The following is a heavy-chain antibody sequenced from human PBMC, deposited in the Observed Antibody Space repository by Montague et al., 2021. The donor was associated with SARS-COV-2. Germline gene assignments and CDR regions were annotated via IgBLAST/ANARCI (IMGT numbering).Heavy chain of an antibody. D-gene: IGHD6-13*01. CDR3: ARDPRYSLSWSFDY. V-gene: IGHV6-1*01. CDR2: TYYRPKRYN. Sequence: CAISGDSVASNTAACSWDRQSPARHSRRLVITYYRPKRYNDYAVSVKSRMTISPDTSKNQFSLQLSSVTPEDRAVYYCARDPRYSLSWSFDYWGQGTLVTVSS. J-gene: IGHJ4*02. CDR1: GDSVASNTAA.